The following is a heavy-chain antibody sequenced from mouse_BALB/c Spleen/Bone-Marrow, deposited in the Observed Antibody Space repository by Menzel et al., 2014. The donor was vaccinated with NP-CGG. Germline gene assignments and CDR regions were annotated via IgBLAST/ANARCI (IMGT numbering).Heavy chain of an antibody. CDR3: ARLDGNYRNYFDY. V-gene: IGHV1-59*01. D-gene: IGHD2-1*01. CDR1: GYTFTSYW. CDR2: IDPSNSES. J-gene: IGHJ2*01. Sequence: QVQLQQSGPELVRPGTSVKMSCKASGYTFTSYWTHWVKQRPGQGLEWIGMIDPSNSESRLNQKFKDKATLNVDKSSSTAYMQLSSLTSEDSAVYYCARLDGNYRNYFDYWGQGTPLTVSS.